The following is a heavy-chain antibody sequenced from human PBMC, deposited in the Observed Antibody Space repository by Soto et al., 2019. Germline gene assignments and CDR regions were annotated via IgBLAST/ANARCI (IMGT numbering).Heavy chain of an antibody. CDR3: ARQVVAAAGTYNWFDP. CDR1: GGSISSYY. V-gene: IGHV4-59*08. Sequence: PSETLSLTCTVSGGSISSYYWSWIRQPPGKGLEWIGYIYYSGSTNYNPSLKSRVTISVDTSKNQFSLKLSSVTAADTAVYYCARQVVAAAGTYNWFDPWGQGTLVTVSS. J-gene: IGHJ5*02. D-gene: IGHD6-13*01. CDR2: IYYSGST.